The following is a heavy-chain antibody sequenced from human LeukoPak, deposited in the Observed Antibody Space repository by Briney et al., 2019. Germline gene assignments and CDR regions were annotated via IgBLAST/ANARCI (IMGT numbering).Heavy chain of an antibody. CDR3: ARDQGVVDIAYYNPDAFDV. CDR2: INPNSGGT. CDR1: GYTFTGYY. D-gene: IGHD3-10*01. V-gene: IGHV1-2*02. Sequence: ASVKVSCKASGYTFTGYYMHWVRQAPGQGLEWMGWINPNSGGTNYAQKFQGRVTITASEFTSTAYMELSSLRSEDTAVYYCARDQGVVDIAYYNPDAFDVWGQGTLVTVSS. J-gene: IGHJ3*01.